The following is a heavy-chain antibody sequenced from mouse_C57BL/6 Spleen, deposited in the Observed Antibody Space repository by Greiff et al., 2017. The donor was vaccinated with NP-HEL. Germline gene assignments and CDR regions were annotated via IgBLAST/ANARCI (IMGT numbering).Heavy chain of an antibody. D-gene: IGHD1-1*02. J-gene: IGHJ2*01. V-gene: IGHV1-52*01. CDR3: ARRGIYGYFDD. Sequence: VQLQQPGAELVRPGSSVKLSCKASGYTFTSYWMHWVKQRPIQGLEWIGNIDPSDSETHYNQKFKDKATLTVDKSSSTAYMQLSSLTSEDSSVYYCARRGIYGYFDDWGQGTTLTVSS. CDR1: GYTFTSYW. CDR2: IDPSDSET.